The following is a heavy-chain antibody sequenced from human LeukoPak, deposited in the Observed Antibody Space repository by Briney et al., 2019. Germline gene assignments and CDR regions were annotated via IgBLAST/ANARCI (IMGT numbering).Heavy chain of an antibody. V-gene: IGHV3-21*01. Sequence: GGSLRLSCASSGFTFSSYTINWVRQAPGKGLQWVSSISGSGSYIYYADSVKGRFTVSRDNAKNSLSLQMNSLRAEDTAVYYCARDDYFDISGYYSDNAFDIWGQGTMVTVSS. CDR3: ARDDYFDISGYYSDNAFDI. CDR2: ISGSGSYI. D-gene: IGHD3-22*01. CDR1: GFTFSSYT. J-gene: IGHJ3*02.